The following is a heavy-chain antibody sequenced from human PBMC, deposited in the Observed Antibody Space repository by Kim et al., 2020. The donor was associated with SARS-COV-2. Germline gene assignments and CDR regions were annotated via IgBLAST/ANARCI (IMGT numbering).Heavy chain of an antibody. V-gene: IGHV1-69*13. Sequence: SVKVSCKASGGTFSSYAISWVRQAPGQGLEWMGGIIPIFGTANYAQKFQGRVTITADESTSTAYMELSSLRSEDTAVYYCARGTLGVVVPAAPEEWFDPWGQGTLVTVSS. CDR3: ARGTLGVVVPAAPEEWFDP. CDR2: IIPIFGTA. J-gene: IGHJ5*02. D-gene: IGHD2-2*01. CDR1: GGTFSSYA.